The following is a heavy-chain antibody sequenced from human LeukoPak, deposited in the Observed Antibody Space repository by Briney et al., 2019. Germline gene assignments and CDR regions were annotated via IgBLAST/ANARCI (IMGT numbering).Heavy chain of an antibody. D-gene: IGHD2-15*01. J-gene: IGHJ3*02. V-gene: IGHV5-51*01. CDR2: IDPGDSDT. Sequence: GEALQISSQGAGYSFTSYWIGWVRPMPGKDLEWMGIIDPGDSDTIYRPSFQGRFTISADNSISTAYLQWSSLKASDTAMYYCARRGSSDGLDIWGQGTMVTVSS. CDR3: ARRGSSDGLDI. CDR1: GYSFTSYW.